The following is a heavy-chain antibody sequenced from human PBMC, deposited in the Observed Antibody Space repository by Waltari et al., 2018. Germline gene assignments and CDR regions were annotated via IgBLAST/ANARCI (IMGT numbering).Heavy chain of an antibody. J-gene: IGHJ2*01. CDR1: GFTFSSTA. CDR3: AKDDYGDYTTPNRCYFDL. Sequence: EVQLLESGGCLVQPGGSLRLSCPASGFTFSSTAMSCVRPDPGRGLEWVSAISGCGGSTYYAGSVKGRFTISSDNSKNTLYLQMNSLMAEDTAVYYCAKDDYGDYTTPNRCYFDLWGRGTLVTVSS. CDR2: ISGCGGST. V-gene: IGHV3-23*01. D-gene: IGHD4-17*01.